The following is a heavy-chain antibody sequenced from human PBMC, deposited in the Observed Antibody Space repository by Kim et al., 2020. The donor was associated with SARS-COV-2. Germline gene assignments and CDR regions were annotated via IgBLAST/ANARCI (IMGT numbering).Heavy chain of an antibody. CDR1: GGSISSTSFF. Sequence: SETLSLTCTVSGGSISSTSFFWGWIRQPPGKGLEWIGSIYYSANTYLEPSYNPSLKRRVTLFVDTSKNQFSLRLNSVTAADTAVYYCARRVGGSETNWFDPWVQGTLVTVSS. CDR3: ARRVGGSETNWFDP. V-gene: IGHV4-39*01. D-gene: IGHD3-16*01. CDR2: IYYSANT. J-gene: IGHJ5*02.